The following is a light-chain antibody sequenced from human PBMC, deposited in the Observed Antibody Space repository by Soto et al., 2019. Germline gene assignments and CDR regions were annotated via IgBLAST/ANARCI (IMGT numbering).Light chain of an antibody. CDR1: QSIPSNH. J-gene: IGKJ4*01. Sequence: EIVLTQSPDTLSLSPGERATLSCRASQSIPSNHLAWYQEKPGQVPSLLFYDASNRATGIPDRFSGSGSGTDFTLSSDRLAPEDSAVYYRQQYGNSFTFGGGTKVEIK. V-gene: IGKV3-20*01. CDR3: QQYGNSFT. CDR2: DAS.